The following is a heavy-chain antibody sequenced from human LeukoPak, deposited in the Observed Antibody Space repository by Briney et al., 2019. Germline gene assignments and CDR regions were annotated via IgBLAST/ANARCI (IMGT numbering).Heavy chain of an antibody. J-gene: IGHJ4*02. CDR3: ARAALYCSSTSCYNYFDY. D-gene: IGHD2-2*02. CDR1: GYTFTGYY. V-gene: IGHV1-2*02. CDR2: INPNSGGT. Sequence: ASVKVSCKASGYTFTGYYMHWVRQAPGQGLERMGWINPNSGGTNYAQKFQGRVTMTRDTSISTAYMELSRLRSDDTAVYYCARAALYCSSTSCYNYFDYWGQGTLVTVSS.